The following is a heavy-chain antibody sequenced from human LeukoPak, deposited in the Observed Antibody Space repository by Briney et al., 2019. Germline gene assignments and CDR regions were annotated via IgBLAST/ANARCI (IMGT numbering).Heavy chain of an antibody. D-gene: IGHD3-3*01. CDR2: IYSGGIT. CDR1: GFTVSSNY. J-gene: IGHJ6*04. V-gene: IGHV3-53*01. Sequence: GVSLRLSCAASGFTVSSNYMSWVRQAPGNGLEWVSVIYSGGITYYADSVKGRFTISRDNSKNTLYLQMNSLRAEDTAVYYCASPLKYDFWNSAPMDVWGKGTTVTVSS. CDR3: ASPLKYDFWNSAPMDV.